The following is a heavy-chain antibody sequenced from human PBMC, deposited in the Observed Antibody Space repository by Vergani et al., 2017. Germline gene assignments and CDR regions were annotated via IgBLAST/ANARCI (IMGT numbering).Heavy chain of an antibody. J-gene: IGHJ6*02. Sequence: EVQLVESGGGLVKPGGSLRLSCAASGFTFSSYSMNWVRQAPGKGLEWVSSISSSSSYIYYADSVKGRFTISRDNAKNSLYLQMNSLRAEDTAVYYCAGDFADPTPSYYYGMDVWGQGTTVTVSS. CDR2: ISSSSSYI. CDR1: GFTFSSYS. V-gene: IGHV3-21*01. CDR3: AGDFADPTPSYYYGMDV.